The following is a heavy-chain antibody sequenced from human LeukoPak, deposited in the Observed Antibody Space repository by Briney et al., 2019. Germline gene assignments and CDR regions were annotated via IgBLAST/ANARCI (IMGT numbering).Heavy chain of an antibody. CDR3: ARDLGIAVAKTISTWFDP. V-gene: IGHV4-39*01. CDR1: GGSISSSSYY. D-gene: IGHD6-19*01. CDR2: IYYSGST. Sequence: SETLSLTSTVSGGSISSSSYYWGWIRQPPGKGLEWIGSIYYSGSTYYNPSLKSRVTISVDTSKNQFSLKLSSVTAADTAVYYCARDLGIAVAKTISTWFDPWGQGTLVTVSS. J-gene: IGHJ5*02.